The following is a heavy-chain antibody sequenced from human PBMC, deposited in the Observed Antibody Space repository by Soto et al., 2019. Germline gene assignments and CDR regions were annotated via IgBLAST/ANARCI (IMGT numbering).Heavy chain of an antibody. V-gene: IGHV1-69*01. CDR2: IIPIFGTA. J-gene: IGHJ6*02. CDR3: AKVRYSSPMGYYYGMDV. CDR1: RVTFSKFI. Sequence: QVQLEQSGGEVKKPGSSVKVSCKASRVTFSKFIVTWVRQAPGLGLGWVGGIIPIFGTANYAQKFQGRVTITADESTSTSYMEVNNLRSEDTAVYYCAKVRYSSPMGYYYGMDVWGQGTTVTVSS. D-gene: IGHD6-19*01.